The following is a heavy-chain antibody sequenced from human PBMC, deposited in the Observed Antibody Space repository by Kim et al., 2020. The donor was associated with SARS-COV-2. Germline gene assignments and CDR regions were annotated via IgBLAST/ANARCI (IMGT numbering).Heavy chain of an antibody. V-gene: IGHV3-74*01. CDR1: GFTFSSYW. Sequence: GGSLRLSCAASGFTFSSYWMHWVRQAPGKGLVWVSRINSDGSSTCYADSVKGRFTISRDNAKNTLYLQMNSLRAEDTAVYYCARDVYRAISTMIGGGFDPWGQGTLVTVSS. CDR2: INSDGSST. CDR3: ARDVYRAISTMIGGGFDP. D-gene: IGHD3-22*01. J-gene: IGHJ5*01.